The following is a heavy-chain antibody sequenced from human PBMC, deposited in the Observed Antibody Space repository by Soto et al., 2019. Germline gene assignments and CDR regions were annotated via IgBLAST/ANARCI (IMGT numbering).Heavy chain of an antibody. CDR3: ASQHPGWLGNNWFDP. Sequence: ASETLSLTCAVSGGSISSGGYSWSWIRQPPGKGLEWIGYIYHSGSTYYNPSLKSRVTISVDRSKNQFSLKLSSVTAADTAVYYCASQHPGWLGNNWFDPWGQGTLVTVSS. V-gene: IGHV4-30-2*01. CDR2: IYHSGST. CDR1: GGSISSGGYS. J-gene: IGHJ5*02. D-gene: IGHD6-19*01.